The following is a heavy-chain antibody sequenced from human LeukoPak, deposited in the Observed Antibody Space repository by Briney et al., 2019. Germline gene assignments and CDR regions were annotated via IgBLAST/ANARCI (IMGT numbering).Heavy chain of an antibody. V-gene: IGHV4-34*01. CDR3: ARAINCGGDCFDAFDI. CDR2: INHSGST. D-gene: IGHD2-21*02. Sequence: PSETLSLTCAVYGGSFSDPYWSWIRQPPGKGLEWIGEINHSGSTNYNPSLKSRVTISVDTSKNQFSLKLSSATAADTAVYYCARAINCGGDCFDAFDIWGQGTMVTVSS. J-gene: IGHJ3*02. CDR1: GGSFSDPY.